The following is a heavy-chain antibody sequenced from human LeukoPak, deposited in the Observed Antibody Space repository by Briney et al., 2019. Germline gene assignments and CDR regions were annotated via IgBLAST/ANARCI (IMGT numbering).Heavy chain of an antibody. J-gene: IGHJ3*02. D-gene: IGHD3-3*01. Sequence: SETLSLTCTVSGGSISSYYWSWIRQPAGKGLEWIGRIYTSGSTNYNPSLKSRVTMSVDTSKNQFSLKLSSVTAADTAVYYCASEPAYDFWREPDAFDIWGQGTMVTVSS. V-gene: IGHV4-4*07. CDR2: IYTSGST. CDR1: GGSISSYY. CDR3: ASEPAYDFWREPDAFDI.